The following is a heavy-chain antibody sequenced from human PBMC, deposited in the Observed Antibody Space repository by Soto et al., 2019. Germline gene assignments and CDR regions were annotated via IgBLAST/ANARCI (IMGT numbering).Heavy chain of an antibody. V-gene: IGHV4-59*11. CDR1: GGSISDLY. J-gene: IGHJ4*01. Sequence: PAETLSLTCTVSGGSISDLYLSWTRQPPGKGLEWIGYGLRHEFVGTNPSLTNRVTISVDMSKRQFSLRLNSVTAADTAVYYCVAGPDHAKSAYWGQGTLVTVSS. CDR3: VAGPDHAKSAY. CDR2: GLRHEFV.